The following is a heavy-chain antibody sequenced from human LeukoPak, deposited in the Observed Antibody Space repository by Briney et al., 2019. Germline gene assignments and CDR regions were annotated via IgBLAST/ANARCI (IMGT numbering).Heavy chain of an antibody. CDR2: INHSGST. V-gene: IGHV4-34*01. D-gene: IGHD2-15*01. J-gene: IGHJ4*02. CDR1: GGSFSGYY. Sequence: SETLSLTCAVYGGSFSGYYWSWIRQPPGKGLEWIGEINHSGSTNYNPSLKCRVTISVDTSKNQFSLKLSSVTAADTAVYYCARGRGYCSGGSCYTGDNWGQGTLVTVSS. CDR3: ARGRGYCSGGSCYTGDN.